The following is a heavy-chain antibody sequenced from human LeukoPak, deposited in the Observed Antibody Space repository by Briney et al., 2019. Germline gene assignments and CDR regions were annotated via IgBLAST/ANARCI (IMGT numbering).Heavy chain of an antibody. V-gene: IGHV3-30-3*02. CDR3: AKLKVFGSGSWDY. CDR2: ISYDGSKI. J-gene: IGHJ4*02. Sequence: GGSLRLSCAASGFTFSSYPLHWVRQAPGKGLEWVTLISYDGSKIYYADSVKGRFTISRDNSKNTLYLQMNSLRVEDTATYYCAKLKVFGSGSWDYWGQGSLVTVSS. CDR1: GFTFSSYP. D-gene: IGHD3-10*01.